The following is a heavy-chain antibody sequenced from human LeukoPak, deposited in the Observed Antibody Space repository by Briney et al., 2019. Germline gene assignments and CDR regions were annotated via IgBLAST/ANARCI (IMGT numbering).Heavy chain of an antibody. J-gene: IGHJ5*02. Sequence: GASVKVSCKASGYTFTSYYMHWVRQAPGQGLEWMGIINPSGGSTNYAQKFQGRVTMTRDMSTSTVYMELSSLRSEDTAVYYCARLYCSGGSCYSKGWFDPWGQGTLVTVSS. V-gene: IGHV1-46*01. D-gene: IGHD2-15*01. CDR3: ARLYCSGGSCYSKGWFDP. CDR1: GYTFTSYY. CDR2: INPSGGST.